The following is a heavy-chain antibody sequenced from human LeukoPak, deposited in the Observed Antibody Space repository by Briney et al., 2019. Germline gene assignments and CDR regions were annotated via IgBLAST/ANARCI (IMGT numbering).Heavy chain of an antibody. CDR1: GVIISSYA. CDR2: INGRGDNT. V-gene: IGHV3-23*01. D-gene: IGHD2/OR15-2a*01. CDR3: AKDRVSPGFNWFDP. Sequence: GGSLRLSCAASGVIISSYAMSWVRQAPGKGLEWVSAINGRGDNTYYADFVKGRFTISRDNSKSTVYLQMNSLRTEDAAVYYCAKDRVSPGFNWFDPWGQGTLVTVSS. J-gene: IGHJ5*02.